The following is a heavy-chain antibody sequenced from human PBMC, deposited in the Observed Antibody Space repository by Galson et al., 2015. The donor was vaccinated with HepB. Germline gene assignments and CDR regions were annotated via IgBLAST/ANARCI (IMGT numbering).Heavy chain of an antibody. J-gene: IGHJ6*02. CDR2: FDPDEGET. Sequence: SVKVSCKVSGFIFSELSMHWVRQAPGKGLEWMGGFDPDEGETIYAQKFQGRVTMTEDTSTETAYMELSSLRSEDTAVYYCATDTRTSSIAAAGHYYYGMDVWGQGTTVTVSS. CDR3: ATDTRTSSIAAAGHYYYGMDV. CDR1: GFIFSELS. D-gene: IGHD6-13*01. V-gene: IGHV1-24*01.